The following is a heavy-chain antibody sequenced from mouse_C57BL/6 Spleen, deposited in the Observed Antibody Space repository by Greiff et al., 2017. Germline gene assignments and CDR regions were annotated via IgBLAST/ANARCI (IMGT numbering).Heavy chain of an antibody. J-gene: IGHJ4*01. Sequence: EVQLQQSGAELVRPGASVKFSCTATGFNITDDYMHWVKQRPEQGLEWIGWIVPENGDTEYASKFQGKATITADTSSNTAYLQLSSLTSEDTAVYYGTKWLLPLAMDYWGQGTSVTVSS. CDR1: GFNITDDY. V-gene: IGHV14-4*01. CDR2: IVPENGDT. D-gene: IGHD2-3*01. CDR3: TKWLLPLAMDY.